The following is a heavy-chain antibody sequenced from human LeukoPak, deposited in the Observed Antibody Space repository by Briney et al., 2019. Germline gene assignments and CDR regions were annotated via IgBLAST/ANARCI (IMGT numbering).Heavy chain of an antibody. CDR1: GFTFSSYA. J-gene: IGHJ4*02. V-gene: IGHV3-64*01. Sequence: GGSLRLSCAASGFTFSSYAMHWVRQAPGKGLEYVSAISSNGGSTYYANSVKGRFTISRDNSKNTLYLQMGSLRAEDMAVYYCARASDYGGNSGRVLDYWGQGTLVTVSS. CDR3: ARASDYGGNSGRVLDY. D-gene: IGHD4-23*01. CDR2: ISSNGGST.